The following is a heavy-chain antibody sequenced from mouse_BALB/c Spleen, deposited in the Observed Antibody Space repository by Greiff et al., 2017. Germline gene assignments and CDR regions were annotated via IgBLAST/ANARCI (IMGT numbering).Heavy chain of an antibody. CDR1: GFNIKDYY. CDR2: IDPENGNT. CDR3: AREGFLAY. V-gene: IGHV14-1*02. Sequence: VQLQQSGAELVRPGALVKLSCKASGFNIKDYYMHWVKQRPEQGLEWIGWIDPENGNTIYDPKFQGKASITADTSSNTAYLQLSSLTSEDTAVYYCAREGFLAYWGQGTLVTVSA. J-gene: IGHJ3*01.